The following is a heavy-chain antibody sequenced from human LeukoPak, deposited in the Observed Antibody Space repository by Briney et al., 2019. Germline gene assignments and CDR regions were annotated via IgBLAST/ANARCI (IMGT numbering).Heavy chain of an antibody. CDR3: STEFYNSSAYYYVRGVFDI. Sequence: WASVKVSRKASGYTVTELSMHWVRQAPGKGLEWMGGFHPEDNETVYAQKFQGRVTMTEDTSTDTAYMELSSLRSDDTAVYYCSTEFYNSSAYYYVRGVFDIWGQGTMVTVSS. J-gene: IGHJ3*02. D-gene: IGHD3-22*01. CDR2: FHPEDNET. CDR1: GYTVTELS. V-gene: IGHV1-24*01.